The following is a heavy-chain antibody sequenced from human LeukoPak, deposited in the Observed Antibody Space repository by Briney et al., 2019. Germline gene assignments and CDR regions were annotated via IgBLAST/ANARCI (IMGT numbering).Heavy chain of an antibody. CDR2: MNPNSGNT. D-gene: IGHD3-3*01. J-gene: IGHJ4*02. Sequence: ASVKVSCKASGYTFTSYDINWVRQATGQGLEWMGWMNPNSGNTGYAQKLQGRVTMTTDTSTSTAYMELRSLRSDDTAVYYCAKVPRSYFLEWLPQEDYWGQGTLVTVSS. CDR3: AKVPRSYFLEWLPQEDY. CDR1: GYTFTSYD. V-gene: IGHV1-8*01.